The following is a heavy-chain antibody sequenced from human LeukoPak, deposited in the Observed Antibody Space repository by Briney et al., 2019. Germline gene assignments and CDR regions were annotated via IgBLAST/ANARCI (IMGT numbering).Heavy chain of an antibody. Sequence: SVKVSCKASGGIFSSYAISWVRQAPGQGLEWMGGIIPIFGTANYAQKFQGRVTITTDESTSTAYMELSSLRSEDTAVYYCARDLVYGSYYFDYWGQGTLVTVSS. CDR2: IIPIFGTA. D-gene: IGHD4-17*01. CDR1: GGIFSSYA. V-gene: IGHV1-69*05. CDR3: ARDLVYGSYYFDY. J-gene: IGHJ4*02.